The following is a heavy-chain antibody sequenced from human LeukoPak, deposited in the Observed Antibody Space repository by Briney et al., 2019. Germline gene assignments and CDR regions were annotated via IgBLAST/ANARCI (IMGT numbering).Heavy chain of an antibody. J-gene: IGHJ6*02. CDR1: GYTFTSYG. CDR2: ISAYNGNT. Sequence: GASVKVSCKASGYTFTSYGISWVRQAPGQGLEWMGWISAYNGNTNYAQKLQGRVTMTTDTSTSTAYMELRSLRSDDTAVYYCARDDKCSSTSCYTYYYYGMDVWGQGTMVTVSS. V-gene: IGHV1-18*01. D-gene: IGHD2-2*02. CDR3: ARDDKCSSTSCYTYYYYGMDV.